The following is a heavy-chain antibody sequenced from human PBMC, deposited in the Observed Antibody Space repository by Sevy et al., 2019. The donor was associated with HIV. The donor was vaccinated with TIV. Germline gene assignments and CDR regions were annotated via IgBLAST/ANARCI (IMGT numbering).Heavy chain of an antibody. J-gene: IGHJ4*02. CDR3: ARDGYYYDSSGSDY. CDR1: GFTFSSYS. V-gene: IGHV3-21*01. D-gene: IGHD3-22*01. Sequence: GGSLRPSCAASGFTFSSYSMNWVRQAPGKGLEWVSSISSSSSYIYYADSVKGRFTISRDNAKNSLYLQMNSLRAEDTAVYYCARDGYYYDSSGSDYWGQGTLVTVSS. CDR2: ISSSSSYI.